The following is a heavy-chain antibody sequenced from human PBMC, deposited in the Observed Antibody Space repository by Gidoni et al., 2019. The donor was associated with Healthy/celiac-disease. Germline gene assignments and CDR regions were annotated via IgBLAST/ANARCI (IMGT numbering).Heavy chain of an antibody. CDR2: IKSKTDGGTT. J-gene: IGHJ6*02. Sequence: EVQLVEFGGGWVTPGGSLRSSCAASGFTFRNAWMHWVRQAPGKGLEWVGHIKSKTDGGTTDYAAPVKGRFIISRDDSKNTLYLQMNSLKTEDTGVYYCTTDQPSQFYYYYYGMDVWGQGTTVTVSS. V-gene: IGHV3-15*07. CDR3: TTDQPSQFYYYYYGMDV. CDR1: GFTFRNAW.